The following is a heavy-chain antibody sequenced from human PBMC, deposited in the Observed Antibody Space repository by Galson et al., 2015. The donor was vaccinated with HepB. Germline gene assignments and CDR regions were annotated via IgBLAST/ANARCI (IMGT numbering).Heavy chain of an antibody. J-gene: IGHJ4*02. V-gene: IGHV3-21*01. CDR2: ISSSSSDI. CDR1: GFTFSNYR. Sequence: SLRLSCAASGFTFSNYRMNWVRQAPGKGLEWVSSISSSSSDIYYADSVKGRFTISRDNAKNSLYLQMNSLRAEDTAVYYCARDRRGDIVVEVAARLFDYWGQGTLVTVSS. CDR3: ARDRRGDIVVEVAARLFDY. D-gene: IGHD2-15*01.